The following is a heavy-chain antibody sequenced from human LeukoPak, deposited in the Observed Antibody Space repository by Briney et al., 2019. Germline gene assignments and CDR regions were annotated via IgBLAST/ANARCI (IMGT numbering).Heavy chain of an antibody. CDR1: GYTFTGYY. J-gene: IGHJ3*02. V-gene: IGHV1-2*02. D-gene: IGHD5-12*01. Sequence: GASVKVSCKASGYTFTGYYMHWVRQAPGQGLEWMGWINPNSGGTNYAQKFQGRVTMTRDTSISTAYMELSRLRSDDTAVYYCARKSGYSGYDSDAFDIWGQGTMVTVSS. CDR2: INPNSGGT. CDR3: ARKSGYSGYDSDAFDI.